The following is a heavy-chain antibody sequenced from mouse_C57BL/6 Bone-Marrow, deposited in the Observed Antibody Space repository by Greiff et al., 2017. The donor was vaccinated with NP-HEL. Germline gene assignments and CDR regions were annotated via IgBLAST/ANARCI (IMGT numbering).Heavy chain of an antibody. CDR3: ARMDDYDWDWYFDV. Sequence: EVQLVESGGGLVKPGGSLKLSCAASGFTFSDYGMHWVRQAPEKGLEWVAYISSGSSTIYYADTVKGRFTISRDNAKNTLFLQMTSLRSEDTAMYYCARMDDYDWDWYFDVWGTGTTVTVSS. J-gene: IGHJ1*03. D-gene: IGHD2-4*01. V-gene: IGHV5-17*01. CDR2: ISSGSSTI. CDR1: GFTFSDYG.